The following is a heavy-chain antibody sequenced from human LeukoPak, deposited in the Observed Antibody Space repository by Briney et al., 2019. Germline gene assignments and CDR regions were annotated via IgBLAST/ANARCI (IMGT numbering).Heavy chain of an antibody. V-gene: IGHV3-30-3*01. Sequence: GGSLRLSCAASGFTFSSYAMHWVRQAPGKGLEWVAVISYDGSNKYYADSVKGRFTISRDNSKNTLYLQMNSLRAEDTAVYYCARDSRPRYCSSTSCYYYGMDVWGQGTTVTVSS. CDR3: ARDSRPRYCSSTSCYYYGMDV. J-gene: IGHJ6*02. CDR2: ISYDGSNK. CDR1: GFTFSSYA. D-gene: IGHD2-2*01.